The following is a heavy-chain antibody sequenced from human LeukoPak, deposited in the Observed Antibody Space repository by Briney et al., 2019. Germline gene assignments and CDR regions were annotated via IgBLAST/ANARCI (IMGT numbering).Heavy chain of an antibody. CDR3: ARGNTYYDFWSGYFFDY. CDR2: IYYSGST. D-gene: IGHD3-3*01. V-gene: IGHV4-59*01. Sequence: SETLSLTCTVSGGSISSYYWSWIRQPPGKGLEWIGYIYYSGSTNYNPSLKSRVTISVDTSKNQFSLKLSSVTAADTAVYYCARGNTYYDFWSGYFFDYWGQGTLVTVSS. CDR1: GGSISSYY. J-gene: IGHJ4*02.